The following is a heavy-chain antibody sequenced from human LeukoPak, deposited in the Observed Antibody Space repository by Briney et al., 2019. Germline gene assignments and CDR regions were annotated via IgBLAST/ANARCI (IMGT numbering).Heavy chain of an antibody. V-gene: IGHV4-34*01. CDR2: IDHIGKT. J-gene: IGHJ6*03. D-gene: IGHD1-1*01. CDR1: GGPFDGHY. CDR3: ARGPHNRGQYYYQYMAV. Sequence: KSSETLSLTCAVYGGPFDGHYCIWVRQSPGKGLEWIVEIDHIGKTNHNPSLQSRVTMSADTSKNQFSLRLRAVTAADTAVYYCARGPHNRGQYYYQYMAVWGSGTTVAASS.